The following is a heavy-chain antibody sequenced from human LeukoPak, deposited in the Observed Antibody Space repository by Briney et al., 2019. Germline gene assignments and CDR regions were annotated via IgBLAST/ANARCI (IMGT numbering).Heavy chain of an antibody. D-gene: IGHD6-19*01. CDR3: ARDGIAVAGIGKGWFDP. J-gene: IGHJ5*02. CDR1: GDSISSRNYY. Sequence: PSQTLSLACSVSGDSISSRNYYWGWIRQPAVNGLEWIWRIYTSESTNYNPSLKRRVTLSIETSKNQFSLKLSSVTAADTAVYYCARDGIAVAGIGKGWFDPWGQGTLVTVSS. CDR2: IYTSEST. V-gene: IGHV4-61*02.